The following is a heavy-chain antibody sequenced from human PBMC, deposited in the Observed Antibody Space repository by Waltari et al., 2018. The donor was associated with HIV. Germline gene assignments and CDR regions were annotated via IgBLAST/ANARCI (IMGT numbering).Heavy chain of an antibody. V-gene: IGHV3-48*01. CDR3: TRVDYYGMDV. CDR1: GFTFSSSG. CDR2: ISGSSSTI. Sequence: EVQLVESGGGLVQPGGSLRLSCAASGFTFSSSGINWVRQAPGKGLEWVSYISGSSSTICYADSVKGRFTISRDNAKNSLYLQMNSLRAEDTAVYYCTRVDYYGMDVWGQGTTVTVSS. J-gene: IGHJ6*02.